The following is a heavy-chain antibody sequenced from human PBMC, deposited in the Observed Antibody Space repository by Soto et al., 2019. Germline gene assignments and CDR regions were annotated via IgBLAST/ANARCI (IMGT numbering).Heavy chain of an antibody. Sequence: QVQLVQSGAEVKKPGASVKVSCKASGYTFTGYYMHWVRQAPGQGLEWMGWINPNSGGTNYAQKFQGWVTMTRDTSISTAYMELSRLRSDDTAVYYCARARGDGYNDSSMDVWGQGTTVTVSS. CDR2: INPNSGGT. D-gene: IGHD3-10*01. CDR1: GYTFTGYY. V-gene: IGHV1-2*04. J-gene: IGHJ6*02. CDR3: ARARGDGYNDSSMDV.